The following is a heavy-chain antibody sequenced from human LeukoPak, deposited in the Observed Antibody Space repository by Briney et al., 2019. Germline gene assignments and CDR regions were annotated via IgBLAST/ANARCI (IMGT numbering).Heavy chain of an antibody. CDR2: ISSSSSTI. Sequence: GGSLRLSCAASGFTFSSYSMNWVRQAPGKGLEWVSYISSSSSTIYYADSVKGRFTISRDNAKNSLYLQMNSLRAEDTAVYYCAREYCSSTSCYYSYYGMDVWGQGTTVTVSS. D-gene: IGHD2-2*01. CDR1: GFTFSSYS. V-gene: IGHV3-48*04. J-gene: IGHJ6*02. CDR3: AREYCSSTSCYYSYYGMDV.